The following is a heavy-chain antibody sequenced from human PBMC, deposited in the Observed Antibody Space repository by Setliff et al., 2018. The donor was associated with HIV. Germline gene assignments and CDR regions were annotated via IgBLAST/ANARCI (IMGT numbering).Heavy chain of an antibody. D-gene: IGHD3-10*01. CDR2: MNPNSGNA. CDR3: VREVRAAYKGPLWFGQSDPRPDTFDI. J-gene: IGHJ3*02. CDR1: GYTFTKYD. Sequence: ASVKVSCKASGYTFTKYDINWVRQATGQGLEWMGWMNPNSGNAEYAQRFQGRVTLTRNTSISTAYMELSRLTPDDTALYFCVREVRAAYKGPLWFGQSDPRPDTFDIWGQGTMVTVSS. V-gene: IGHV1-8*03.